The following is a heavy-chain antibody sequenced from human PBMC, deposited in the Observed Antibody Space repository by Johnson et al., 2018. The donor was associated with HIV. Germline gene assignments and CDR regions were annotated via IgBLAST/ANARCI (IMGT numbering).Heavy chain of an antibody. CDR1: GFTSDDYG. Sequence: VQLVESGGSVVRPGASLRLSCAASGFTSDDYGMSWVRQAPGKGLEWVSGINWNGGSTGYADSVKGRFTISRDNAKNYLYLQMNNLRAEETALYYCARVSDDYGGNPAAWGAFDVWGQGTMVTVSS. CDR2: INWNGGST. D-gene: IGHD4-23*01. CDR3: ARVSDDYGGNPAAWGAFDV. J-gene: IGHJ3*01. V-gene: IGHV3-20*04.